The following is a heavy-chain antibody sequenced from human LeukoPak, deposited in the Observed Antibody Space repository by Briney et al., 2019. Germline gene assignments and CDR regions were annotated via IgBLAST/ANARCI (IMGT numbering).Heavy chain of an antibody. CDR3: VRGSGYILDY. CDR2: IKQDGSEK. V-gene: IGHV3-7*01. D-gene: IGHD3-3*01. J-gene: IGHJ4*02. Sequence: PGGSLRLSCAASGFTFSSYWMNWVRQAPGKGLEWVAIIKQDGSEKHYVDSVKGRFTISRDNAKNSLDLQMNSLRVEDTAVYFCVRGSGYILDYWGQGTLVTVSS. CDR1: GFTFSSYW.